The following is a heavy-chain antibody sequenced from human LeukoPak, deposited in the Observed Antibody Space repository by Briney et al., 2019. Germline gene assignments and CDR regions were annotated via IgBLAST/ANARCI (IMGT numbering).Heavy chain of an antibody. J-gene: IGHJ4*02. D-gene: IGHD2-21*02. V-gene: IGHV4-4*07. Sequence: SETLSLTCTGSGGFISGYFWNWIRQPAGKGLEWIGRVYSSGSTNYNPSLKSRVTMSVDTSKNQFSLNLSSMTAADTAVYYCARDDSTDDPFDFWGQGTLVTVSS. CDR3: ARDDSTDDPFDF. CDR2: VYSSGST. CDR1: GGFISGYF.